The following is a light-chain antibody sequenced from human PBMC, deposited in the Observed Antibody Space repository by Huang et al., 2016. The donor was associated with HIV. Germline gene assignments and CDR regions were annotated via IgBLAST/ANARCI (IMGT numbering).Light chain of an antibody. CDR3: QQYDNWPLT. CDR2: AAS. CDR1: QSVSNN. V-gene: IGKV3-15*01. J-gene: IGKJ1*01. Sequence: EIVLTQSPATLSLSPGERATLSCRASQSVSNNLAWYQQKPGPAPRLLIDAASTRATGIPARFSGSGSGTDFTLTISSLEAEDFAVYHCQQYDNWPLTFGQGTKVEIK.